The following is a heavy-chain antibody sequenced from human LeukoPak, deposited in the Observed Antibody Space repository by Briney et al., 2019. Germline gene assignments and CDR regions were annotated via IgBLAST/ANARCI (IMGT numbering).Heavy chain of an antibody. CDR3: ARGSLTVTTY. D-gene: IGHD4-17*01. Sequence: GGSLRLSCAASGFTFSSYSMNWVRQAPGKGLEWVSYISSNSGSRHYADSVEGRFTISRDNAKNSLSLQMNSLRDEDTGVYYCARGSLTVTTYWGQGTLVTVSS. CDR2: ISSNSGSR. J-gene: IGHJ4*02. V-gene: IGHV3-48*02. CDR1: GFTFSSYS.